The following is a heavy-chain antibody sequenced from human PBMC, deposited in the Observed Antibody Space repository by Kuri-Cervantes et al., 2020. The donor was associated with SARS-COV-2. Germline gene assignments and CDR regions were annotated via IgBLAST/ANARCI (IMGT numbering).Heavy chain of an antibody. CDR1: GGSISSSSYY. CDR2: IYYSGST. V-gene: IGHV4-39*07. D-gene: IGHD1-7*01. Sequence: GSLRLSCTVSGGSISSSSYYWGWIRQPPGKGLEWIGSIYYSGSTYYNPSLKSRVTISVDTSKNQFSLKLSSVTAADTAVYYCARGLANFGTTRTNFDYWGQGTLVTVSS. J-gene: IGHJ4*02. CDR3: ARGLANFGTTRTNFDY.